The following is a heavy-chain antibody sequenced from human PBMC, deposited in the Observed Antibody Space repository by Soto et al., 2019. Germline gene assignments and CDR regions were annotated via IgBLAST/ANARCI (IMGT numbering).Heavy chain of an antibody. CDR3: ARGHTATYQTLYYYYYYMDV. J-gene: IGHJ6*03. CDR1: GGSFSSYY. D-gene: IGHD5-18*01. V-gene: IGHV4-59*01. CDR2: IYYSGST. Sequence: SETLSLTCTVSGGSFSSYYWSWIRQPPGKGLEWIGYIYYSGSTNYNPSLKSRVTISVDTSKNQFSLKLSSVTAADTAVYYCARGHTATYQTLYYYYYYMDVWGKGTTVTVSS.